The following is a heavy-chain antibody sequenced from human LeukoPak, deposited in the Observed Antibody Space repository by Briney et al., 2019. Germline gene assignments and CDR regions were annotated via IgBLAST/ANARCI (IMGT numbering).Heavy chain of an antibody. Sequence: SETLSLTCTVSDGSISSSGYYWGWVRQPPGKGLEWIGSIYYSGNTYYNPSLKSRVTISVDTSKNQFSLKLSPVTAADTAVYYCAGHIQIGLRVSRLGWFDPWGQGTLVTVSS. CDR2: IYYSGNT. J-gene: IGHJ5*02. D-gene: IGHD2-21*02. CDR3: AGHIQIGLRVSRLGWFDP. CDR1: DGSISSSGYY. V-gene: IGHV4-39*01.